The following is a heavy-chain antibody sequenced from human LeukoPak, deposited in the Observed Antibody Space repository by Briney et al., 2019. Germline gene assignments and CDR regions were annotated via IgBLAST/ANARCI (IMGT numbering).Heavy chain of an antibody. Sequence: ASVKVSCKGSGFIFTKYGISWVRQAPGQGLEWVGWISGYNGDTNYAQKLQGRVSMTTDTSTSTAYMELRSLSSDDTAVYYCARDPSNTSGWKTWFDSWGQGTLVTVSS. CDR1: GFIFTKYG. J-gene: IGHJ5*01. CDR3: ARDPSNTSGWKTWFDS. D-gene: IGHD6-19*01. V-gene: IGHV1-18*01. CDR2: ISGYNGDT.